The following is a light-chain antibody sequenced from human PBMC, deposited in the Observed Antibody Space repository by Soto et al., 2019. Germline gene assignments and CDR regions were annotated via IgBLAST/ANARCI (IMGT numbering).Light chain of an antibody. CDR3: SSYAGSNNVV. Sequence: QSVLTQPPSASGSPGQSVTISCTGTSSDVGGYNYVSWYQQHPGKAPKLMIYEVSKRPSGVPERFSGSKSGNTASLTVSGLQSEDEADYYGSSYAGSNNVVFGGGTKLTVL. CDR1: SSDVGGYNY. J-gene: IGLJ2*01. V-gene: IGLV2-8*01. CDR2: EVS.